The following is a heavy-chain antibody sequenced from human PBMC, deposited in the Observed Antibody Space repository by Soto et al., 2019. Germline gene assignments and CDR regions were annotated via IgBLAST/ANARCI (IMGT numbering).Heavy chain of an antibody. D-gene: IGHD3-3*01. Sequence: QVQLVESGGDLVKRGGSLRLSCAASGYTFSDYYMSWIRQAPGKGLECISYIDTSSTKIYYADSVKGRFTISRDNAKNSLYLEMNSLRDEDTAVYYCASHYDMWSGYLSPVDYWGQGTLVTVSS. CDR1: GYTFSDYY. CDR3: ASHYDMWSGYLSPVDY. CDR2: IDTSSTKI. V-gene: IGHV3-11*01. J-gene: IGHJ4*02.